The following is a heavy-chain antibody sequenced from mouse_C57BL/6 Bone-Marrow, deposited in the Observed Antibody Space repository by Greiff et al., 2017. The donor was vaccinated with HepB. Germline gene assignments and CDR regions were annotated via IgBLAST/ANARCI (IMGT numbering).Heavy chain of an antibody. D-gene: IGHD2-4*01. CDR1: GFTFTDYY. J-gene: IGHJ3*01. CDR2: IRNKANGYTT. V-gene: IGHV7-3*01. CDR3: ARSYYDYNWFAY. Sequence: EVMLVESGGGLVQPGGSLSLSCAASGFTFTDYYMSWVRQPPGKALEWLGFIRNKANGYTTEYSASVKGRFTISRDNSQSILYLQMNALRAEDSATYYCARSYYDYNWFAYWGQGTLVTVSA.